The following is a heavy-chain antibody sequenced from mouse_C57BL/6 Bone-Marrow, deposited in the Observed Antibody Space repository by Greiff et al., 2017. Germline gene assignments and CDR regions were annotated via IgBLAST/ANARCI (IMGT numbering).Heavy chain of an antibody. CDR3: VRHAYYGSRNWYFDV. V-gene: IGHV10-1*01. Sequence: EVQLVESGGGLVQPKGSLKLSCAASGFSFNTYAMNWVRQAPGKGLEWVARIRSKSNNYATYYADSVKDRFTISRDDSESMLYLQMNNLETEDTAMYYCVRHAYYGSRNWYFDVWGTGTTVTVSS. J-gene: IGHJ1*03. CDR1: GFSFNTYA. D-gene: IGHD1-1*01. CDR2: IRSKSNNYAT.